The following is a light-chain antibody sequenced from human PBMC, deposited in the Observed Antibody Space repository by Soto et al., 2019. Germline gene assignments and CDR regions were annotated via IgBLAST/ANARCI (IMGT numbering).Light chain of an antibody. V-gene: IGKV2-28*01. J-gene: IGKJ2*01. Sequence: DIVMTQSPLSLPVTPGEPASISCRSSQSLLHSNGYNYLDWYLQKPRQSPQLLIYLGSNRASGVPYRFSGSGSSTEFTLKISRVEAEDVGVYYCMQALQTPLYTFGQGTKVDIK. CDR2: LGS. CDR3: MQALQTPLYT. CDR1: QSLLHSNGYNY.